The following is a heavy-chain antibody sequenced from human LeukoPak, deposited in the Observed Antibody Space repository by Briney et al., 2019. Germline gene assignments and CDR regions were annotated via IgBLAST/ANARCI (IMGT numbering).Heavy chain of an antibody. CDR3: ARPRRDTGWYGTLYI. CDR1: GFTFSSYS. Sequence: GGSLRLSCAASGFTFSSYSMNWVRQAPGKGLEWVSSISSSSSNIYYADSVKGRFTISRDNAKNSLYLQMNSLRAEDTAVYYCARPRRDTGWYGTLYIWGQGTMVTVSS. V-gene: IGHV3-21*01. J-gene: IGHJ3*02. D-gene: IGHD6-19*01. CDR2: ISSSSSNI.